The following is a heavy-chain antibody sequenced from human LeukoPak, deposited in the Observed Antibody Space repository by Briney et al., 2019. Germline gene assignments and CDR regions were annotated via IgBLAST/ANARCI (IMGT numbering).Heavy chain of an antibody. J-gene: IGHJ4*02. CDR1: GFTFSTYA. V-gene: IGHV3-23*01. D-gene: IGHD2-21*01. CDR2: IGGSGSSA. CDR3: ASPPGLPW. Sequence: GGSLRLSCAASGFTFSTYAMTWVRQAPGKGLEWVSTIGGSGSSAYYADSVKGRFTISRDNSKNTLYLQMNSLRAEDTAVYYCASPPGLPWGGQGTLVTVSS.